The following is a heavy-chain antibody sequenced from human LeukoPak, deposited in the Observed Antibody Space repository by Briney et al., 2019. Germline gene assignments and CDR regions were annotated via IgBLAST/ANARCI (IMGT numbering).Heavy chain of an antibody. Sequence: SETLSLTCTVSGGSISSGDYYWSWIRQPPGKGLEWIGYIYYSGSTYYNPSLKSRVTISVDTSKNQFSLKLSSVTAADAAVYYCAGTTTVNTRGWFDPWGQGTLVTVSS. CDR3: AGTTTVNTRGWFDP. CDR2: IYYSGST. V-gene: IGHV4-30-4*08. J-gene: IGHJ5*02. CDR1: GGSISSGDYY. D-gene: IGHD4-11*01.